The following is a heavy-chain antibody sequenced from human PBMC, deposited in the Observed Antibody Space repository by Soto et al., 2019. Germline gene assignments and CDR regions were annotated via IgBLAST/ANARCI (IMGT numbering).Heavy chain of an antibody. D-gene: IGHD2-8*01. Sequence: VASVKVSCKASGYSFTDYHIHWVRQAPGQGLEWLGRINPKSGGTSTAQKFQGWVTMTTDTSISTASMELTRLTSDDTAIYYCARGDSTDCSNGVCSFFYNRDMDVWGQGTTVTAP. CDR3: ARGDSTDCSNGVCSFFYNRDMDV. V-gene: IGHV1-2*04. CDR2: INPKSGGT. J-gene: IGHJ6*02. CDR1: GYSFTDYH.